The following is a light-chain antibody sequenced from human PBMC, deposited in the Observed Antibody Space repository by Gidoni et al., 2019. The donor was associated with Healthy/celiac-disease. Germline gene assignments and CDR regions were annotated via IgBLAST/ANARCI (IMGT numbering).Light chain of an antibody. CDR2: GAS. J-gene: IGKJ4*01. CDR3: QQYGSSLVT. Sequence: ESVLTQSPGTLSLSPGERATLSCRASQSVSSSYLAWYQQKPGQAPRLLIDGASSRATGIPDRFIGSGSGTDFTLTISRLEPDDFAVYYCQQYGSSLVTFGGGTKVEIK. V-gene: IGKV3-20*01. CDR1: QSVSSSY.